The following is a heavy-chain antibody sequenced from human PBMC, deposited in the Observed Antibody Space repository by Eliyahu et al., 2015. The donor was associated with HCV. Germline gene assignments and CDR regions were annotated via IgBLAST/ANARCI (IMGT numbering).Heavy chain of an antibody. CDR1: GFTLSWYS. Sequence: EVQLVESGGGLVRPGGSLRLSCATSGFTLSWYSMNWVRQSPGKGVGGGAYISSNGQSVYYAASVRGRFTLSRDNADNSLLLYLNSLRVEDTALYYCVRDKDWAFDYWGQGSLVTVSS. CDR3: VRDKDWAFDY. CDR2: ISSNGQSV. V-gene: IGHV3-48*01. D-gene: IGHD2-21*01. J-gene: IGHJ4*02.